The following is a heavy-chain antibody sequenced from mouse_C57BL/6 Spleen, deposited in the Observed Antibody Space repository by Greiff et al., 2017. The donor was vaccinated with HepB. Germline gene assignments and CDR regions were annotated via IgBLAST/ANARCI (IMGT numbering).Heavy chain of an antibody. Sequence: QVLLQQSGPELVKPGASVKISCKASGYAFSSSWMNWVKLRPGKGLEWIGRIYPGDGDTNYNGKFKGKATLTADKSSSTSYMQLSSLTSEDSAVYFCARKTCITTALDYWGQGTTLTVSS. V-gene: IGHV1-82*01. CDR2: IYPGDGDT. CDR1: GYAFSSSW. CDR3: ARKTCITTALDY. J-gene: IGHJ2*01. D-gene: IGHD1-1*01.